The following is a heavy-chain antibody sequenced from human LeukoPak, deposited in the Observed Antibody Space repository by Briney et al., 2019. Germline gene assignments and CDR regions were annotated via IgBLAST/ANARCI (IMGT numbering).Heavy chain of an antibody. CDR2: IYYSGST. D-gene: IGHD1-26*01. CDR1: GGSISSSSYY. CDR3: AREGFVGATTGGYFDL. V-gene: IGHV4-39*02. Sequence: SETLSLTCTVSGGSISSSSYYWGWIRQPPGKNLEWIGNIYYSGSTYYNPPLKSRVTISVDTSKNQFSLRLSSVTAADTAVYYCAREGFVGATTGGYFDLWGRGTLVTVSS. J-gene: IGHJ2*01.